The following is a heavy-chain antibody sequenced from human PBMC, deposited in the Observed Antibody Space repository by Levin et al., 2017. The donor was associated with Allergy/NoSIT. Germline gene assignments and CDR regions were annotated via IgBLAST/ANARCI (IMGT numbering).Heavy chain of an antibody. J-gene: IGHJ4*02. V-gene: IGHV4-34*01. CDR1: GGSFSGYY. D-gene: IGHD2-21*02. CDR3: ASLCGGDGYSGDY. Sequence: SETLSLTCAVYGGSFSGYYWSWIRQPPGKGLEWIGEINHSGSTNYNPSLKSRVTISVDTSKNQFSLKLSSVTAADTAVYYCASLCGGDGYSGDYWGQGTLVTVSS. CDR2: INHSGST.